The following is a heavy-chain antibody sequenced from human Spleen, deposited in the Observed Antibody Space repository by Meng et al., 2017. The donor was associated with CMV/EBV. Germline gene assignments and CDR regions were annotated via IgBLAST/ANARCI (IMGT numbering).Heavy chain of an antibody. CDR3: AKFGAVAGFPT. D-gene: IGHD6-13*01. J-gene: IGHJ4*02. V-gene: IGHV3-21*04. CDR2: INGNSKYI. Sequence: GESLKISCAASGFTFSTHSMNWVRQAPGKGLEWVSSINGNSKYIYYADSVRGRFTISRDNAKNSLYLQMDSLSAEDTALYYCAKFGAVAGFPTWGQGTLVTVSS. CDR1: GFTFSTHS.